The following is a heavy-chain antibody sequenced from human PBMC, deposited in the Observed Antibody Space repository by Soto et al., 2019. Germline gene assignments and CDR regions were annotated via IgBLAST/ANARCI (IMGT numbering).Heavy chain of an antibody. CDR1: GFAFRNFG. CDR3: ANFWGSVTAAVDDY. Sequence: QVQLVESGGGVVQPGRSLRLSCAASGFAFRNFGMQWVRQVPGKGLEWVASISYDGNIKKSADSVKGRFTISRDNSKNTLYLEMNSLWSEDTAVYYWANFWGSVTAAVDDYWGQGTLVTVSS. J-gene: IGHJ4*02. D-gene: IGHD6-13*01. CDR2: ISYDGNIK. V-gene: IGHV3-30*18.